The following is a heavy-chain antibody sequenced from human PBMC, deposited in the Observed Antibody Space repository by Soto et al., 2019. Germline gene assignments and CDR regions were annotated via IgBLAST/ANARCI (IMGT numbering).Heavy chain of an antibody. CDR3: ATVPGHKNERFDT. J-gene: IGHJ4*02. V-gene: IGHV1-2*02. CDR1: GYSFTNYH. CDR2: INPGSGVT. D-gene: IGHD1-1*01. Sequence: ASVXVSCKASGYSFTNYHMHWVRQAPGQGLEWMGWINPGSGVTNQAQKFQGRVTMTRDTSITTTYMELNSLTSDDTAVYYCATVPGHKNERFDTWGQGALVTVSS.